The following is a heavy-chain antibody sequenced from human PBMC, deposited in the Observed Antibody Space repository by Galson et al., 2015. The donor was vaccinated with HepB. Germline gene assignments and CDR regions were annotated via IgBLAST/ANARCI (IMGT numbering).Heavy chain of an antibody. D-gene: IGHD3/OR15-3a*01. Sequence: SLRLSCAASGFTFSRYGLGWVRQAPGEGLEWVASMSGGGDYIYHADSVKGRFTISRDNSRNTLYLQMNSLRAEDTAVYYCVKAPPGTNWIDLWGRGTLVTVSS. CDR1: GFTFSRYG. J-gene: IGHJ5*02. CDR2: MSGGGDYI. V-gene: IGHV3-23*01. CDR3: VKAPPGTNWIDL.